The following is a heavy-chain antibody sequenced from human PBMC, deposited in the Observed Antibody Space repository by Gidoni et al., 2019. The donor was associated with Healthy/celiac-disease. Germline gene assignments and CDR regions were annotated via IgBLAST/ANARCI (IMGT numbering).Heavy chain of an antibody. Sequence: QVQLVQSGAEVKKPGASVKVSCKASGYTFTSYGIRWVRQAPGQGLEWMGWISAYNGNTNYSQKLQGRVTMTTDTSTSTAYMELRSLRSDDTAVYYGARGATSGTIFGVVARVALGVFDYWGQGTLVTVSS. CDR1: GYTFTSYG. J-gene: IGHJ4*02. D-gene: IGHD3-3*01. V-gene: IGHV1-18*01. CDR3: ARGATSGTIFGVVARVALGVFDY. CDR2: ISAYNGNT.